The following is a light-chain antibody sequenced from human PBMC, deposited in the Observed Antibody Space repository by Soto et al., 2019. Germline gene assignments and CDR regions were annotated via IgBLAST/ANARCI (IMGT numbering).Light chain of an antibody. V-gene: IGKV3-20*01. Sequence: EIVLTQSADILSLSPGERGTLXCRASQGVSISYLAWFQQQPGQAPSLLIYGASTRAHGSPDRFSGSGSVTDFTRTISRLEPEDFAVYYGQQYGSSSFTFGPGTKVDIK. J-gene: IGKJ3*01. CDR1: QGVSISY. CDR2: GAS. CDR3: QQYGSSSFT.